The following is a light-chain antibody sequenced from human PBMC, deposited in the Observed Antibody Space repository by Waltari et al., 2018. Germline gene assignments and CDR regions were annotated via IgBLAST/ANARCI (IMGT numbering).Light chain of an antibody. Sequence: QSVLTQPPSASGTPGQRVTISCSGSSPNIGRNTVNWYQQFPGTAPKLLISTNSQRPSGVPDRFSGSKSGTSASLAISGLQSEDEADYYCAAWDGSLNGWVFGGGTKLTVL. J-gene: IGLJ3*02. CDR3: AAWDGSLNGWV. CDR1: SPNIGRNT. V-gene: IGLV1-44*01. CDR2: TNS.